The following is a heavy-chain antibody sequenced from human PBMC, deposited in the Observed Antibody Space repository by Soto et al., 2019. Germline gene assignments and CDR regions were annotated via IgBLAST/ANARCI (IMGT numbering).Heavy chain of an antibody. V-gene: IGHV4-31*03. CDR1: GGSISSGGYY. Sequence: QVQLQESGPGLVKPSQTLSLTCTVSGGSISSGGYYWSWIRQHPAKGLEWIGYIYYTGSTYYNPSLKSRVTISVDTSTNQFSLQLSSVTASDSAVYYCARESRDFYYYYLDVWGKGTTVTVSS. CDR2: IYYTGST. J-gene: IGHJ6*03. CDR3: ARESRDFYYYYLDV.